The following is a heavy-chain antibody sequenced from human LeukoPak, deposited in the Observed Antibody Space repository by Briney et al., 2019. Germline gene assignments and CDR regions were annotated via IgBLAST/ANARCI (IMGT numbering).Heavy chain of an antibody. Sequence: SETLSLTCTVSGGSISSYYWSWIRQPPGKGLEWIGYIYYSGSTNYNPSLKSRVPISVDTSKNQFSLKLSSVTAADTAVYYCARDGGGSYYFDYWGQGTLVTVSS. CDR3: ARDGGGSYYFDY. V-gene: IGHV4-59*01. J-gene: IGHJ4*02. CDR2: IYYSGST. D-gene: IGHD3-16*01. CDR1: GGSISSYY.